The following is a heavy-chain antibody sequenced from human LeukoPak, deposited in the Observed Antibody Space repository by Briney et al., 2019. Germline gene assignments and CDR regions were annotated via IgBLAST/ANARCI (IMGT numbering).Heavy chain of an antibody. Sequence: SETLSLTCTVSGGSISSYYWSWIRQHPGKGLEWIGYIYYSGGTYYNPSLKSRVTISVDTSKNQFSLKLSSVTAADTAVYYCARSGIQLWFRFDYWGQGTLVTVSS. CDR2: IYYSGGT. CDR3: ARSGIQLWFRFDY. J-gene: IGHJ4*02. D-gene: IGHD5-18*01. V-gene: IGHV4-59*06. CDR1: GGSISSYY.